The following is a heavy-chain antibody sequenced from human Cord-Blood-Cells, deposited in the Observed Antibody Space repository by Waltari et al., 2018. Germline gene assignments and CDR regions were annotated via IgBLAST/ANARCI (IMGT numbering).Heavy chain of an antibody. V-gene: IGHV3-73*02. CDR2: IRRKANSYAT. CDR3: TRLTGDLIDY. Sequence: EVQLVESGGGLVQPGGSLKLSCAASGFTSSGSAMHWVRQGSGKGLGWVGRIRRKANSYATAYAASVKGRFTISRDDSKNTAYLQMNSLKTEDTAVYYCTRLTGDLIDYWGQGTLVTVSS. CDR1: GFTSSGSA. D-gene: IGHD7-27*01. J-gene: IGHJ4*02.